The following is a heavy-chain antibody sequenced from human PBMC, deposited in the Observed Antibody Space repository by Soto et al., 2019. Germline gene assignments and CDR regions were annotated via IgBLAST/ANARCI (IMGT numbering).Heavy chain of an antibody. J-gene: IGHJ3*02. CDR2: ISYIGTA. CDR1: GGPISTYY. D-gene: IGHD5-18*01. Sequence: QVRLQESGPGLVKPSETLSLTCVVSGGPISTYYWSWIRQSPGKGLEWIGFISYIGTAEYNPSLKSRATISVETSKRQLSLRLTSVSAADTAVYYCARDAGYQLTGAFDIWGQGTMVAVSS. CDR3: ARDAGYQLTGAFDI. V-gene: IGHV4-59*01.